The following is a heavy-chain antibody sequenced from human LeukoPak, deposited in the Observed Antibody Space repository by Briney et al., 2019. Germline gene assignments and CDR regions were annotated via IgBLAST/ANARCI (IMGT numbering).Heavy chain of an antibody. V-gene: IGHV4-4*07. D-gene: IGHD3-9*01. Sequence: PSETLSLTCTVSGGSISSYYWSWIRQPAGKGLEWIGRIYTSGSTNYNPSLKSRVTMSVDTSKNQFSLKLSSVTAADTAVYYCARGEDVLRYFDPVDYWGQGTLVTVSS. J-gene: IGHJ4*02. CDR3: ARGEDVLRYFDPVDY. CDR1: GGSISSYY. CDR2: IYTSGST.